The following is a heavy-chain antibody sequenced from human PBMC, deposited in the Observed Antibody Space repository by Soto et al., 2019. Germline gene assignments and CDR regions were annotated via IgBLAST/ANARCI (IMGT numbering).Heavy chain of an antibody. V-gene: IGHV4-59*01. Sequence: PSETLSLTCTVSGGSISRDYYIWIRQSPGKGLEWIGHIYYSGSTKYNPSLKSRVLISIDTSKNQFSLRLTSVTAADTAIYYCAIIGCAYASTNWIDPLAQHALVTVSS. D-gene: IGHD3-10*01. CDR3: AIIGCAYASTNWIDP. J-gene: IGHJ5*02. CDR1: GGSISRDY. CDR2: IYYSGST.